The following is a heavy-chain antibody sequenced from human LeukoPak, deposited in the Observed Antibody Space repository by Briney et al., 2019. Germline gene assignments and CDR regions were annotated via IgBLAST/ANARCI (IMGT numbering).Heavy chain of an antibody. Sequence: GGSLVLSCAASGFPFRNAWMSGVRQAPGKGLEGVGRIKRKTEGETTDYAAPGKGRFTISRDHSKTTLYLQMNSLKTEDTAVYYCTTSGSYSAFDYWGQGTLVTVSS. J-gene: IGHJ4*02. V-gene: IGHV3-15*01. CDR2: IKRKTEGETT. CDR3: TTSGSYSAFDY. CDR1: GFPFRNAW. D-gene: IGHD1-26*01.